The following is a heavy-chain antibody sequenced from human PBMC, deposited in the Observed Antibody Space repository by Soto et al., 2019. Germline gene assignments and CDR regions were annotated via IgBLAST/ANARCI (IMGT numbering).Heavy chain of an antibody. V-gene: IGHV5-51*01. D-gene: IGHD3-16*01. Sequence: PGESLKISCKGSGYSFTSYWIGWVRQMPGKGLEWMGIIYPGDSDTRYSPSFQGQVTISADKSISTAYLQWSSLKASDTAMYYCARGAARPPRTDYDYVWGSYPVPIYYYYYGMDVWGQGTTVTVSS. CDR1: GYSFTSYW. J-gene: IGHJ6*02. CDR3: ARGAARPPRTDYDYVWGSYPVPIYYYYYGMDV. CDR2: IYPGDSDT.